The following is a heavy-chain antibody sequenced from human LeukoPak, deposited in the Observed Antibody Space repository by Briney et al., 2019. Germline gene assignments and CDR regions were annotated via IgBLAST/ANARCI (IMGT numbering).Heavy chain of an antibody. V-gene: IGHV1-18*01. CDR1: GYTFTSYG. CDR2: ISSYNGNT. D-gene: IGHD6-13*01. Sequence: ASVKVSFKASGYTFTSYGISWMRQPHAQGLEWIGWISSYNGNTNYAQKLQGRVTMTTDTSTSTAYMELRSLRSDDTAVYYCARDPAPYSSSWYRPNYMDVWGKGTTVTISS. J-gene: IGHJ6*03. CDR3: ARDPAPYSSSWYRPNYMDV.